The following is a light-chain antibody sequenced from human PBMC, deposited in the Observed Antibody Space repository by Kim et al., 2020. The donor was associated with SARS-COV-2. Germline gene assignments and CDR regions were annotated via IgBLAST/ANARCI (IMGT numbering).Light chain of an antibody. Sequence: LDQTVRIKCQGDILRTNYESCYQQKPRQAPVLVIYGKNNRPSGIPDRFSGSSSGDTAYLTITGAQAEDEADYYCSSRDSSGNHLGLFGGGTKLTVL. CDR2: GKN. J-gene: IGLJ2*01. CDR1: ILRTNY. CDR3: SSRDSSGNHLGL. V-gene: IGLV3-19*01.